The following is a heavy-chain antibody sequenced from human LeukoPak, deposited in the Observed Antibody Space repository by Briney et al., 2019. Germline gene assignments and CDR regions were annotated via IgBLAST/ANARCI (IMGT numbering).Heavy chain of an antibody. Sequence: SETLSLTCTVSGGSISSYYWSWIRQPPGKGLEWIGYTYYSGSTNYNPSLKSRVTISVDTSKNQFSLKLSSVTAADTAVYYCARATYDYDSSGYYYSYFDYWGQGTLVTVSS. J-gene: IGHJ4*02. CDR2: TYYSGST. CDR1: GGSISSYY. D-gene: IGHD3-22*01. V-gene: IGHV4-59*01. CDR3: ARATYDYDSSGYYYSYFDY.